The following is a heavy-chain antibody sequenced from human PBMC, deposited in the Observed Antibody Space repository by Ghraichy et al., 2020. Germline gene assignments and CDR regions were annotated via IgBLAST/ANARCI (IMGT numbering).Heavy chain of an antibody. D-gene: IGHD2-15*01. Sequence: GGSLRLSCAASGFTFSNYAMHWVRQAPGRGLECVAVISDDGSKKYYADSVKGRFTISRDNSKNRLDLQMNRLRSEDTAVYFCANGVGYCSGGSCYKWGQGTLVIVSS. CDR3: ANGVGYCSGGSCYK. CDR2: ISDDGSKK. J-gene: IGHJ4*02. V-gene: IGHV3-30*18. CDR1: GFTFSNYA.